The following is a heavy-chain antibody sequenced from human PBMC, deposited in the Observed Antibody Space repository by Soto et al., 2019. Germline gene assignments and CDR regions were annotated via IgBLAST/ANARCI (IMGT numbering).Heavy chain of an antibody. D-gene: IGHD6-19*01. CDR1: GYTFTSYG. CDR3: ASTRRYSSGWYSVLGYYYYGMDV. V-gene: IGHV1-18*01. Sequence: GASVKVSCKASGYTFTSYGISWVRQAPGQGLEWMGWISAYNGNTNYAQKLQGRVTMTTDTSTSTAYMELGSLRSDDTAVYYCASTRRYSSGWYSVLGYYYYGMDVWGQGTTVTVSS. J-gene: IGHJ6*02. CDR2: ISAYNGNT.